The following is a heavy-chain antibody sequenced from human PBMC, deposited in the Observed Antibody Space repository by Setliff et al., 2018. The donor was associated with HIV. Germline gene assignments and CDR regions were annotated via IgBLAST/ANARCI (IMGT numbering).Heavy chain of an antibody. J-gene: IGHJ5*02. Sequence: SETLSLTCTVSGGSISSHYWSWIRQPPGKGLEWIGLIYYNGGTNYNSSLERRVTISVDRSKNQFSLKLTSVTAADTAVYYCARVARMHPFDPWGRGALVTVSS. CDR1: GGSISSHY. CDR3: ARVARMHPFDP. V-gene: IGHV4-59*11. CDR2: IYYNGGT.